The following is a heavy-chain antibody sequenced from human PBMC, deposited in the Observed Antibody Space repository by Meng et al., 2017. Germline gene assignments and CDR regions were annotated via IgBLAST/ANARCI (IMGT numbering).Heavy chain of an antibody. Sequence: QVQLQQWGAGLLKPSETLSLPCAVYGGSFSGYYWSWIRQPPGKGLEWIGEINHSGSTNYNPSLKSRVTISVDTSKNQFSLKLSSVTAADTAVYYCASSAWYSDNPGYFDYWGQGTLVTVSS. CDR3: ASSAWYSDNPGYFDY. J-gene: IGHJ4*02. V-gene: IGHV4-34*01. CDR2: INHSGST. D-gene: IGHD6-13*01. CDR1: GGSFSGYY.